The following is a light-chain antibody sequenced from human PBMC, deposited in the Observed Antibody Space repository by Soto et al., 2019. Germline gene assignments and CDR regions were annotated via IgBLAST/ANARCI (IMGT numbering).Light chain of an antibody. CDR1: QSIWDS. CDR3: QQYNGYSRT. CDR2: DAS. Sequence: GDPVAIPCRASQSIWDSFALYQHQPGQAPYLLISDASSLDRGVPSRFSGSGSGTEFTLTISSLQPDDFATFYCQQYNGYSRTLGQGTKVDIK. V-gene: IGKV1-5*01. J-gene: IGKJ1*01.